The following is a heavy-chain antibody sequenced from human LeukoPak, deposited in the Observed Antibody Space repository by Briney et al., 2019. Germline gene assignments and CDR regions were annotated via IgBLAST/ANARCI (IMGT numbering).Heavy chain of an antibody. Sequence: GGSLRFSGEASGFIVSSNNMSWVRKPPGKGLEWVGRIKSKTDGGTTDYAAPVKGRFTISRDDSKNTLYLQMNSLKTEDTAVYYCTPGSRLLPSTIDYWGQGTLVTVSS. J-gene: IGHJ4*02. CDR2: IKSKTDGGTT. D-gene: IGHD3-22*01. CDR3: TPGSRLLPSTIDY. CDR1: GFIVSSNN. V-gene: IGHV3-15*01.